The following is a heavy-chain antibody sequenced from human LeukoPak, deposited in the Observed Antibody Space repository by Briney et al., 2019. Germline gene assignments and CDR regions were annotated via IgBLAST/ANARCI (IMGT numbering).Heavy chain of an antibody. J-gene: IGHJ4*02. V-gene: IGHV1-69*05. CDR2: IIPIFGTA. CDR3: AVALRQLVPFSSGPFDY. Sequence: SVKVSCKASGGTFSSYAISWVRQAPGQGLEWMGRIIPIFGTANYAQKFQGRVTITTDESTSTAYMELSSLRSEDTAVYYCAVALRQLVPFSSGPFDYWGQGTLVTVSS. CDR1: GGTFSSYA. D-gene: IGHD6-13*01.